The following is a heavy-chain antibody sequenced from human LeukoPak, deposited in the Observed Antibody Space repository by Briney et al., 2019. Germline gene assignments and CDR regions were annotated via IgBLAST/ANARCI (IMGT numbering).Heavy chain of an antibody. V-gene: IGHV3-15*01. D-gene: IGHD3-10*01. Sequence: GGSLRLSCAASGFIFSNAWMSWVRQAPGKGLEWVGRIKSKTDGGTTDYAAPVKGRFTISRDGSKNTLFLQMNSLKTEDTAVYYCTTDSRYGSGGLDYWGQGTLVTVSS. CDR3: TTDSRYGSGGLDY. J-gene: IGHJ4*02. CDR1: GFIFSNAW. CDR2: IKSKTDGGTT.